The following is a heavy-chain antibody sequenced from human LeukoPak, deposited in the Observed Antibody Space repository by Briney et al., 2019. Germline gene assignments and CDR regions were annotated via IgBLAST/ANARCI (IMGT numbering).Heavy chain of an antibody. D-gene: IGHD4/OR15-4a*01. Sequence: GGSLRLSCAASGFTFGSYSMNWVRQAPGKGLEWVSYISSSSSTIYYADSVKGRFTISRDNAKNSLYLQMHSLRVEDTAVYFCARDPGAFPYFFDNWGQGTLVTVSS. CDR1: GFTFGSYS. CDR3: ARDPGAFPYFFDN. V-gene: IGHV3-48*01. J-gene: IGHJ4*02. CDR2: ISSSSSTI.